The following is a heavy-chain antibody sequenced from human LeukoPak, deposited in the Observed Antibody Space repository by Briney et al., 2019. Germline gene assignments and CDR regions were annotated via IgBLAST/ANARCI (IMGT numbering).Heavy chain of an antibody. V-gene: IGHV3-74*01. J-gene: IGHJ4*02. CDR2: INGDGSSI. Sequence: PGGSLRLSCAASGFTFSSHWMYWVRQAPGKGLVWVSRINGDGSSIAYADSVKGRFAISRDNTKNTLYLQMNSLRAEDTAVYYCAKDPWLAPPDYWGQGTLVTVSS. CDR3: AKDPWLAPPDY. CDR1: GFTFSSHW. D-gene: IGHD6-19*01.